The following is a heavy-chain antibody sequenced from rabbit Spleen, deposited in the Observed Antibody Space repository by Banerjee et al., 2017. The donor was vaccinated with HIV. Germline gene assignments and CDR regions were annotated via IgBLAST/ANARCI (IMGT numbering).Heavy chain of an antibody. CDR1: GFDFSYW. D-gene: IGHD8-1*01. J-gene: IGHJ4*01. CDR2: ISTGDGNT. Sequence: QEQLVESGGGLVQPEESLTLTCKASGFDFSYWICWVRQAPGKGPEWIACISTGDGNTYYASWAKGRFTITRSTSLNTVSLQMTSLTAADTATYFCARDGRSDWNFNLWGQGTLVTVS. V-gene: IGHV1S47*01. CDR3: ARDGRSDWNFNL.